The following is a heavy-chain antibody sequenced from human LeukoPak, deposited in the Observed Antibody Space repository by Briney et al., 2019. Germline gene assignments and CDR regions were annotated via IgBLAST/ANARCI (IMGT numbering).Heavy chain of an antibody. Sequence: QTGGSLRLSCAASGFTFSSYWVHWVRQGPGKGLVWVSRINSDGSSTSYADSVKGRFTISRDNAKNTLYLQMNTLRVEDTAVYYCTRDLMDYDVSTGLHHYYMDVWGQGTTVTVSS. J-gene: IGHJ6*02. CDR2: INSDGSST. CDR1: GFTFSSYW. V-gene: IGHV3-74*01. D-gene: IGHD3-9*01. CDR3: TRDLMDYDVSTGLHHYYMDV.